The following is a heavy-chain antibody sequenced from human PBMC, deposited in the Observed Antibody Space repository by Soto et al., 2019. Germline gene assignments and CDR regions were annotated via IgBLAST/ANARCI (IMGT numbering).Heavy chain of an antibody. V-gene: IGHV4-31*03. J-gene: IGHJ6*02. CDR1: GASITSAYY. CDR3: ARDQSGLDV. Sequence: QVQLQKSGPGLVEPSQTLSLTCTVSGASITSAYYWSWIRQHPGKGLEWSAYIYYSGSTYYNPSLKIRLTISIDTSKNQFSLKLSSVTAADTAVYYCARDQSGLDVWGQGTTVTVSS. CDR2: IYYSGST.